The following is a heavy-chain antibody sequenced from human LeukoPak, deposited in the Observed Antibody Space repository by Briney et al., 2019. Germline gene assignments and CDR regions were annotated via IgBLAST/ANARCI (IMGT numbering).Heavy chain of an antibody. J-gene: IGHJ4*02. CDR1: GFPFSTYW. CDR3: ARGGRGYNYGLFDY. CDR2: IVSDESKT. V-gene: IGHV3-74*01. Sequence: GGSLRLSCAAAGFPFSTYWMHWVRQAPGKGLEWASRIVSDESKTAYADSVKGRFTISRDNAKNTLSLHMNSLRAEDTAVYYCARGGRGYNYGLFDYCGQGTLVTVSS. D-gene: IGHD5-18*01.